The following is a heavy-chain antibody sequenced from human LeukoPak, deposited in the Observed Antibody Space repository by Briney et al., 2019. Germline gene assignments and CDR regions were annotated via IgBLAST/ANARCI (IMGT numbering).Heavy chain of an antibody. J-gene: IGHJ4*02. CDR1: GFTFSTYA. D-gene: IGHD4-23*01. CDR3: VKDLQGGGDSRESH. CDR2: ITNNGGST. V-gene: IGHV3-64D*06. Sequence: PGGSLRLSCAASGFTFSTYAMHWVRQAPGKGLEYVSAITNNGGSTYYTDSVKGRFTISRDNSKNTLYLQMSSLKTEDTAVYYCVKDLQGGGDSRESHWGQGTLVTVSS.